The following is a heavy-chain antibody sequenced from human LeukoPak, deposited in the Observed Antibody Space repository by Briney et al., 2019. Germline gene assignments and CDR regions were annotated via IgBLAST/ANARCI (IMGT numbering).Heavy chain of an antibody. V-gene: IGHV3-30*18. CDR2: ISYDGSNK. CDR3: AEGNYDFWSGYFYSSFDY. D-gene: IGHD3-3*01. Sequence: GGSLRLSCAASGFTFSSYGMHWVRQAPGKGLEWVAVISYDGSNKYYADSVKGRFTISRDNSKNTLYLQMNSLRAEDTAVYYCAEGNYDFWSGYFYSSFDYWGQGTLVTVSS. CDR1: GFTFSSYG. J-gene: IGHJ4*02.